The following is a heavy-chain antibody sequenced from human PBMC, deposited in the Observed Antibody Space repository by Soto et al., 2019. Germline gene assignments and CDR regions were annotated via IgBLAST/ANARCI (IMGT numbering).Heavy chain of an antibody. CDR3: AKRTTVTTLGEIDY. V-gene: IGHV3-30*18. J-gene: IGHJ4*02. CDR1: GFTFSSYG. CDR2: ISYDGSNK. D-gene: IGHD4-17*01. Sequence: GGSLRLSCAASGFTFSSYGMHWVRQAPGKGLEWVAVISYDGSNKYYADSVKGRFTISRDNSKNTLYLQMNSLRAEDTAVYYCAKRTTVTTLGEIDYWGQGTLVTVSS.